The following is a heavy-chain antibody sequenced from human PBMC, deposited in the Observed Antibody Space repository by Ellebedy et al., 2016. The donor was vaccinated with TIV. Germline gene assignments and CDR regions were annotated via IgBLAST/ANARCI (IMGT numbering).Heavy chain of an antibody. D-gene: IGHD1/OR15-1a*01. CDR1: GFTFSSYW. Sequence: GESLKISCAASGFTFSSYWIHWVRQAPGKGLVWVSRITADGTNTAYADAVRGRFTISRDNSKKTLYLQMNSLRVEDTAVYFCARNNVKRLSDPYYYFYYGMDVWGQGTTVTVFS. J-gene: IGHJ6*02. CDR2: ITADGTNT. CDR3: ARNNVKRLSDPYYYFYYGMDV. V-gene: IGHV3-74*01.